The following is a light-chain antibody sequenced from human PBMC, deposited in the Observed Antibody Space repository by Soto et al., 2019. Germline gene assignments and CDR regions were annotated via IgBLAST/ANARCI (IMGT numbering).Light chain of an antibody. CDR2: KAS. CDR3: QQYKSYPWT. V-gene: IGKV1-5*03. J-gene: IGKJ1*01. Sequence: DIQMTQSPSTLSASVGDRVTITCRASQSISSWLAWYQQKPGNAPKLLIYKASTLERGVPSRFSGSESGTEFTLTISSLQPDDFATYYCQQYKSYPWTFGQGTNVEIK. CDR1: QSISSW.